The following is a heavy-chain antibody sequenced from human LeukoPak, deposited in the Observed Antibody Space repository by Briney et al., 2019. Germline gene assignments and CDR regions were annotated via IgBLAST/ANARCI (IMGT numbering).Heavy chain of an antibody. D-gene: IGHD7-27*01. V-gene: IGHV3-23*01. CDR2: ISIPGTTT. J-gene: IGHJ4*02. Sequence: GGSLRLSCAASGFTFSNYAIIWVRQAPGKGLEWVSIISIPGTTTYYADSVKGRFTISKDNSKNTLYLQMNSLRAEDTAVYYCVRDPNWGSGNWGQGNLVTVSS. CDR3: VRDPNWGSGN. CDR1: GFTFSNYA.